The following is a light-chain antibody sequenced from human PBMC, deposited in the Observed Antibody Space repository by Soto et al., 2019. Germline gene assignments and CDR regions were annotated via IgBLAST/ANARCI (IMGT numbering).Light chain of an antibody. J-gene: IGKJ2*01. CDR2: GAS. CDR3: QQYNNWPYT. CDR1: QSVSSN. Sequence: EIVMTQSPATLSVSPGERAALSCRATQSVSSNFAWYQQKPGQAPRLLNYGASTRATGIPARFSGSGSGTDFTLTISSLQSEDFAVYYCQQYNNWPYTFGQGTKLEIK. V-gene: IGKV3-15*01.